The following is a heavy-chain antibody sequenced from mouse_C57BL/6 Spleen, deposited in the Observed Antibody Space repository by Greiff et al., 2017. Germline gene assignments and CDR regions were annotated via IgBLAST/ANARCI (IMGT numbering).Heavy chain of an antibody. Sequence: VQLQQSGPELVKPGASVKLSCKASGYTFTSYDINWVKQRPGQGLEWIGWIYPRDGSTKYNAKFKGKATLTVDTSSSTAYMELHSLTSEDSAVYFCARSSYSNYSWFAYWGQGTLVTVSA. CDR3: ARSSYSNYSWFAY. D-gene: IGHD2-5*01. V-gene: IGHV1-85*01. CDR2: IYPRDGST. J-gene: IGHJ3*01. CDR1: GYTFTSYD.